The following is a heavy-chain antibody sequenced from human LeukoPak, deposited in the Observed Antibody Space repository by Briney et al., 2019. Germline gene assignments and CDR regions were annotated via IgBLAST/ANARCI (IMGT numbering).Heavy chain of an antibody. CDR2: IYHSGST. CDR1: GYSISSGYY. D-gene: IGHD2-21*02. Sequence: PSETLSLTCTVSGYSISSGYYWGWIRQPPGKGLGWIGSIYHSGSTYYNPSLKSRVTISVDTSKNQFSLKLSSVTAADTAVYYCARDKVVVVTAISVFDYWGQGTLVTVSS. V-gene: IGHV4-38-2*02. CDR3: ARDKVVVVTAISVFDY. J-gene: IGHJ4*02.